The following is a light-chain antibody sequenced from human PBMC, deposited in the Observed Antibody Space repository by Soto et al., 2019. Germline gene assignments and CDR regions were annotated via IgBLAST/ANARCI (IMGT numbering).Light chain of an antibody. CDR2: AAS. V-gene: IGKV3-15*01. CDR1: QSVSSK. J-gene: IGKJ2*01. Sequence: EIVMTQSPATLSVSPGERATLSCRASQSVSSKLAWYQQKPGQAPRLLIYAASTRATGIPARFSGSGSGTEFTLTITSLQSEDFAVYYCQQYSNWPPYTFGQGTNLEIK. CDR3: QQYSNWPPYT.